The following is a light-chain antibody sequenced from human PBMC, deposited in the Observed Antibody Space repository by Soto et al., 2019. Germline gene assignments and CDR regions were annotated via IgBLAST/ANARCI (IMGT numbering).Light chain of an antibody. CDR3: QKRDNRT. J-gene: IGKJ1*01. Sequence: EIVLTQSPATLSLSPGERATLSCRASQSFSNYLAWYQQKPGQAPRLLIYDASNRATGIPARFSGSGYGTDFTLTISSLEPEDFVVYYCQKRDNRTFGQGTKVEMK. CDR1: QSFSNY. V-gene: IGKV3-11*01. CDR2: DAS.